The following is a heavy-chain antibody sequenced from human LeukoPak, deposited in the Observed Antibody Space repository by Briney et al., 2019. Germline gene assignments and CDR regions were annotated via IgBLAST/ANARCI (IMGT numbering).Heavy chain of an antibody. CDR1: GYTFTSYG. CDR3: ARDSWTLVLNYYGSGSPLDAFDI. J-gene: IGHJ3*02. CDR2: ISAYNGNT. Sequence: ASVTVSCKASGYTFTSYGISWVRQAPGQGLEWMGWISAYNGNTNYAQKLQGRVTMTTDTSTSTAYMELRSLRSDDTAVYYCARDSWTLVLNYYGSGSPLDAFDIWGQGTMVTVSS. D-gene: IGHD3-10*01. V-gene: IGHV1-18*01.